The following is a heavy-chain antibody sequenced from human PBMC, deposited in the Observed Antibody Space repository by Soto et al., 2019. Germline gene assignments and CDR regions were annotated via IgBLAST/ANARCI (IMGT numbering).Heavy chain of an antibody. J-gene: IGHJ4*02. D-gene: IGHD6-6*01. CDR2: IYYNGNT. CDR3: AREGPLVQAY. V-gene: IGHV4-30-4*01. Sequence: SETLSLTCTVSGGSISSGDYYWNWIRQPPGKGLEWIGYIYYNGNTYYNPSLQSRVTISLDTSKNQFSLKLTSATAADTAMYYCAREGPLVQAYWGQGILVTVSS. CDR1: GGSISSGDYY.